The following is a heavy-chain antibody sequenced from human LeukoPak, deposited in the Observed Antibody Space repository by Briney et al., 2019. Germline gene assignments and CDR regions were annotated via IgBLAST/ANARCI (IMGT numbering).Heavy chain of an antibody. CDR1: GGSFSGYY. Sequence: SETLSLTCAVYGGSFSGYYWSWIRQPPGKGLEWIGEINHSGSTNYNPSLKSRVTISVDTSKNQFSLKLSSVTAADTAVYYCARDLGYYYDSSGYSWFDPWGQGTLVTVSS. J-gene: IGHJ5*02. D-gene: IGHD3-22*01. CDR2: INHSGST. V-gene: IGHV4-34*01. CDR3: ARDLGYYYDSSGYSWFDP.